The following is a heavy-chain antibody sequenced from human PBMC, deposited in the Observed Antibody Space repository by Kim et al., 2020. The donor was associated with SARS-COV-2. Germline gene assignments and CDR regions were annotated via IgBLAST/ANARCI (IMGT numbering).Heavy chain of an antibody. CDR2: IKQDGSEK. Sequence: GGSLRLSCAASGFTFSSYWMSWVRQAPGKGLEWVANIKQDGSEKYYVDSVKGRFSISRDNAKNPLYLQMNSLRAEDTAVYYCAREIRPLISSGWYRWLAGVWFDPWGQGTLVTVSS. CDR3: AREIRPLISSGWYRWLAGVWFDP. V-gene: IGHV3-7*01. CDR1: GFTFSSYW. D-gene: IGHD6-19*01. J-gene: IGHJ5*02.